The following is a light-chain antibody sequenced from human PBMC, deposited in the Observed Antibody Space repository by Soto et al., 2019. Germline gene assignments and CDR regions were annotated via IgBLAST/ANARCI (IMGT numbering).Light chain of an antibody. Sequence: EIVLTQSPGTLSLSPGERATLSCRASQTVRNNYLAWYQHKPGQSPRLLIYGGSARATGIPARFSGGGSGAEYTLTISSLQSEDFAVYYCQQYGSSHITFGQGTRLEIK. J-gene: IGKJ5*01. CDR1: QTVRNNY. CDR3: QQYGSSHIT. V-gene: IGKV3-20*01. CDR2: GGS.